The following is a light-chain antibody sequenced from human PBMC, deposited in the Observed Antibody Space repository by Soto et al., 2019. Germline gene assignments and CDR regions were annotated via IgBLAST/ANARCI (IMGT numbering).Light chain of an antibody. Sequence: QSALTQPPSASETPGQRVTISCSGSSSNIGRNTVNWYQQLPGTAPKLVIYSNNQRPSGVPDRFSGSKSGTSDSLAISGLQSENEADHYCAAWVNSLSEYVFGTGTKVTVL. V-gene: IGLV1-44*01. CDR3: AAWVNSLSEYV. CDR1: SSNIGRNT. J-gene: IGLJ1*01. CDR2: SNN.